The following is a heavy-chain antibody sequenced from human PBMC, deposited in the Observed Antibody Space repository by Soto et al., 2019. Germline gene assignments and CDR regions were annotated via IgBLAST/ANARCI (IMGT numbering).Heavy chain of an antibody. CDR1: GYSFIDYY. Sequence: QVQLVQSGAEVRRPGASVRVSCKASGYSFIDYYINWVRQAPGQGLEWMGWINPKDGATKSAQKFQDWVTMTSDPSHPTAYLDLRSDDTAVYYCARGRKVVATPARDDWFDPWGQGTLVTVSS. CDR3: ARGRKVVATPARDDWFDP. CDR2: INPKDGAT. V-gene: IGHV1-2*04. J-gene: IGHJ5*02. D-gene: IGHD2-21*02.